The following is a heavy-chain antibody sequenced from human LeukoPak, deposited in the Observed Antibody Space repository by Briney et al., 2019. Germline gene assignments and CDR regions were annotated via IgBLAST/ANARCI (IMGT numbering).Heavy chain of an antibody. J-gene: IGHJ4*02. CDR2: ISGSGGST. CDR3: AKDSVAVPAARGFGSRRVFDY. CDR1: GFTFSSYA. V-gene: IGHV3-23*01. D-gene: IGHD2-2*01. Sequence: QPGGSLRLSCAASGFTFSSYAMSWVRRAPGKGLEWVSAISGSGGSTYYADSVKGRFTISRDNSKNTLYLQMNSLRAEDTAVYYCAKDSVAVPAARGFGSRRVFDYWGQGTLVTVSS.